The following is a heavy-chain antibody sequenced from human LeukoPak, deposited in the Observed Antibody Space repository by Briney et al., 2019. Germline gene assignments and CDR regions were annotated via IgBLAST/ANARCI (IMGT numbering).Heavy chain of an antibody. J-gene: IGHJ3*02. CDR2: INHSGST. CDR3: ARGWNGYSYGYLRWPDAFDI. Sequence: SETLSLTCAVYGGSFSNYYWSWIRQPPGKGLEWIGEINHSGSTNYNPSLKSRVTISVDTSKNQFSLKLSSVTAADTAVYYCARGWNGYSYGYLRWPDAFDIWGQGTMVTVSS. CDR1: GGSFSNYY. D-gene: IGHD5-18*01. V-gene: IGHV4-34*01.